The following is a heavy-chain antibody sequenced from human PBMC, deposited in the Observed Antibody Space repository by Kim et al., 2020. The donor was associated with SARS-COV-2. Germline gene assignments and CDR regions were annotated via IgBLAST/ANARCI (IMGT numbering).Heavy chain of an antibody. CDR2: IYYSGST. CDR1: GGSISSGGYY. D-gene: IGHD3-10*01. V-gene: IGHV4-31*03. CDR3: AREGGPRGIDY. J-gene: IGHJ4*02. Sequence: SETLSLTCTVSGGSISSGGYYWSWIRQHPGKGLEWIGYIYYSGSTYYNPSLKSRVTISVDTSKNQFSLKLSSVTAADTAVYYCAREGGPRGIDYWGQGTLVTVSS.